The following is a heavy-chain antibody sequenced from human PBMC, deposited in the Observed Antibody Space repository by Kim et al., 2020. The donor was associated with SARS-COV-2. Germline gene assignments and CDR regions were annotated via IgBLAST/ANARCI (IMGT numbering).Heavy chain of an antibody. D-gene: IGHD4-17*01. CDR2: IIPIFGTA. CDR3: ARDFPGAYYFDY. V-gene: IGHV1-69*13. Sequence: SVKVSCKASGGTFSSYAISWVRQAPGQGLEWMGGIIPIFGTANYAQKFQGRVTITADESTSTAYMELSSLRSEDTAVYYCARDFPGAYYFDYWGQGTLVTVSS. CDR1: GGTFSSYA. J-gene: IGHJ4*02.